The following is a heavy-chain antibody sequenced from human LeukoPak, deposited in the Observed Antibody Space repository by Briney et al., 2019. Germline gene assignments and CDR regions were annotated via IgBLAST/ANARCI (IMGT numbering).Heavy chain of an antibody. CDR2: ISYDGSNK. Sequence: GRSLRLSCAASGFTFSSYGMHWVRQAPGKGLEWVAVISYDGSNKYYADSVKGRFTISRDNPKNTLYLQMNSLRAEDTAVYYCAKALPPGLFDYWGQGTLVTVSS. CDR1: GFTFSSYG. CDR3: AKALPPGLFDY. J-gene: IGHJ4*02. D-gene: IGHD3-10*01. V-gene: IGHV3-30*18.